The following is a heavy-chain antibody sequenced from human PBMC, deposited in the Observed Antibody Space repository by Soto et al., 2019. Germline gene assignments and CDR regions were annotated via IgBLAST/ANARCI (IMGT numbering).Heavy chain of an antibody. D-gene: IGHD3-10*01. CDR1: GFTFSSYW. Sequence: GGSLRLSCAASGFTFSSYWMHWVRQAPGKGLVWVSRINSDGSSTSYADSVKGRFTISRDNAKNTLYLQMNSLRAEDTAVFYCARWRYYGSGSYDAFDIWGQGTMVTVSS. V-gene: IGHV3-74*01. CDR3: ARWRYYGSGSYDAFDI. CDR2: INSDGSST. J-gene: IGHJ3*02.